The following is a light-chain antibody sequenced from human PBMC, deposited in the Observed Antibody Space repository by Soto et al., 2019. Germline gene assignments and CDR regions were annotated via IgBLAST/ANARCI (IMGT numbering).Light chain of an antibody. J-gene: IGKJ1*01. V-gene: IGKV1-5*01. CDR2: DAS. Sequence: DIQMTQSPSSLSACVGDRVTITCRASQTISGWLAWYQQKPGKAPKLLIYDASSLESGVPSRFSGSGSGTEFTLTISSLQPDDFATYYCQQYNSYSTFGQGTKVDIK. CDR3: QQYNSYST. CDR1: QTISGW.